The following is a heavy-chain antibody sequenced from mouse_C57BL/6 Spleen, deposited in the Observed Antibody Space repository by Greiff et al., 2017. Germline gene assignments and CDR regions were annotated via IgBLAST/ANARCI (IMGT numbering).Heavy chain of an antibody. D-gene: IGHD1-1*01. Sequence: VKLQQPGTELVKPGASVKLSCKASGYTFTSYWMHWVKQRPGQGLEWIGNINPSNGGTNYNEKFKSKATLTVDKSSSTAYMQLSSLTSEDSAVYYCARWGYGSSYRFAYWGQGTLVTVSA. CDR3: ARWGYGSSYRFAY. CDR2: INPSNGGT. CDR1: GYTFTSYW. V-gene: IGHV1-53*01. J-gene: IGHJ3*01.